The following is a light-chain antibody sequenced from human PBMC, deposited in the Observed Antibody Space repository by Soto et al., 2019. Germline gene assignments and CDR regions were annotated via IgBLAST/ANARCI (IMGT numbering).Light chain of an antibody. J-gene: IGKJ2*01. CDR1: QTVSSW. Sequence: DIQMTQFPSTLSASIGDRVTITCRASQTVSSWLAWYQQKPGKAPKLLIYKASTLETGVPSRFSGSGSGTDFTLTISSLQPDDFATYYCQQYNRYSSYTLGQGTRLEIK. CDR2: KAS. CDR3: QQYNRYSSYT. V-gene: IGKV1-5*03.